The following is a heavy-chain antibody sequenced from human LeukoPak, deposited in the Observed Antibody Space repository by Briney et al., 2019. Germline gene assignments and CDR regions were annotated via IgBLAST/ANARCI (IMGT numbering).Heavy chain of an antibody. CDR1: GGSISSSSYY. D-gene: IGHD1-1*01. Sequence: SETLPLTCTVSGGSISSSSYYWGWIRQPPGKGLEWIGSIYYSGSTNYNPSLKSRVTMSVDTSKNQFSLKLSSVTAADTAVYYCARASSTSFRDAFDIWGQGTMVTVSS. CDR2: IYYSGST. CDR3: ARASSTSFRDAFDI. J-gene: IGHJ3*02. V-gene: IGHV4-39*07.